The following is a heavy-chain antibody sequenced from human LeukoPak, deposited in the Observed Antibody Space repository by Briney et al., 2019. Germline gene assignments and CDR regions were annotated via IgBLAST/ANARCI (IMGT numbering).Heavy chain of an antibody. J-gene: IGHJ4*02. CDR2: INHSGST. Sequence: SSETLSLTCTVSGYSISSGYYWAWIRQPPGKGLEWIGEINHSGSTNYDPSLKSRVTISVDTSKNQFSLKLSSVTAADTAVYYCARPMVRGATPYYFDYWGQGTLVTVSS. CDR1: GYSISSGYY. V-gene: IGHV4-38-2*02. CDR3: ARPMVRGATPYYFDY. D-gene: IGHD3-10*01.